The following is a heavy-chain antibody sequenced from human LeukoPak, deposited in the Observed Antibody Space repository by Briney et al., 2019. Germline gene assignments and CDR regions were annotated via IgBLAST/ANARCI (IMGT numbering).Heavy chain of an antibody. Sequence: ASVTVSCKASVYTFTYYYLHWVRQAPGLGLEWMGWINPNTGATNYAPKFQARVTMTRDTSISTAYMELSRLRSDDTAVYYCARAGGYSYGSVDDAFDIWGQGTMVTVSS. V-gene: IGHV1-2*02. D-gene: IGHD5-18*01. J-gene: IGHJ3*02. CDR1: VYTFTYYY. CDR2: INPNTGAT. CDR3: ARAGGYSYGSVDDAFDI.